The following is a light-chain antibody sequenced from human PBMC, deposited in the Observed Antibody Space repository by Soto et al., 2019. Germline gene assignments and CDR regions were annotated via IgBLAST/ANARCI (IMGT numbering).Light chain of an antibody. J-gene: IGKJ1*01. CDR2: GAS. CDR3: QLYGSSPKT. Sequence: EILLTQSPGTLSLSPGERATLSCRATQTVSSNSLAWYQQKPGQAPKLLIHGASTRATGIPDRFSGSWSVTDFTLTVSRLEPEDCAMYYCQLYGSSPKTFGPGTKVEVK. CDR1: QTVSSNS. V-gene: IGKV3-20*01.